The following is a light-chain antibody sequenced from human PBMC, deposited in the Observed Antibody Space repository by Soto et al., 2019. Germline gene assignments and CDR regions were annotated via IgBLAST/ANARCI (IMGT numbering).Light chain of an antibody. CDR1: SGHSSYS. Sequence: QPVLTQSSSASASLGSSVKLTCTLSSGHSSYSIAWHQQQPGKAPRYLMKLEGSGSYNKGSGVPDRFSGSSSGADRYLTISNLQFEDEADYYRETWDSNTNWVFGGGTKLTVL. CDR3: ETWDSNTNWV. CDR2: LEGSGSY. J-gene: IGLJ3*02. V-gene: IGLV4-60*02.